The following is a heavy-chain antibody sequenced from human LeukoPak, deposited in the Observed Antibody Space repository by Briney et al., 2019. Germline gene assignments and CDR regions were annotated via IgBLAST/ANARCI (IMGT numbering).Heavy chain of an antibody. V-gene: IGHV4-34*01. CDR2: INHSGST. D-gene: IGHD6-13*01. CDR3: AAREKAAAGTFDY. CDR1: GGSLSGYY. J-gene: IGHJ4*02. Sequence: SETLSLTCAVYGGSLSGYYWSWIRQPPGKGLEWIGEINHSGSTNYNPSLKSRVTMSVDTSKNQFSLKLSSVTAADTAVYYCAAREKAAAGTFDYWGQGTLVTVSS.